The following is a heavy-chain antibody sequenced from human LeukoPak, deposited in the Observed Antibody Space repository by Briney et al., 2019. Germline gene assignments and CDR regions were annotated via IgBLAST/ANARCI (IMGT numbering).Heavy chain of an antibody. CDR3: ARGGSRDRGRPDYYYYMDV. Sequence: SETLSLTCSVSGGSISSGSYYWGWIRQPPGKGLEWIGSIYYSGSTYYNPSLKSRVTISIDTSKNQFSLKMSSVTAADTAVYYCARGGSRDRGRPDYYYYMDVWGKGTTVTVSS. V-gene: IGHV4-39*01. CDR1: GGSISSGSYY. J-gene: IGHJ6*03. D-gene: IGHD3-16*01. CDR2: IYYSGST.